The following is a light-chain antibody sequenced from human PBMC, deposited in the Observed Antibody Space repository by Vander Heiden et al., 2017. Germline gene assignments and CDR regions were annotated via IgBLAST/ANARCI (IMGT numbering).Light chain of an antibody. CDR2: DVR. Sequence: QAALTQPASVSGSPGQSITISCTGPSGDISGYNYVSWYQHHPGKAPKLIIYDVRNRPAGVANRFAGSKSGNTASLTISGLQAEDEADYYCNSYTSSSTRDVVFGGGTKLTVL. CDR1: SGDISGYNY. V-gene: IGLV2-14*03. J-gene: IGLJ2*01. CDR3: NSYTSSSTRDVV.